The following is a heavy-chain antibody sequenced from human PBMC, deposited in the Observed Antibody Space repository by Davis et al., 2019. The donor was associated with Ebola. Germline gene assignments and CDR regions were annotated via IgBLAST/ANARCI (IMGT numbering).Heavy chain of an antibody. CDR2: IYTGDSDT. D-gene: IGHD1-20*01. CDR1: GNSFSTHW. Sequence: GESLKISCKDSGNSFSTHWIGWVRQMPGKGLEWMGVIYTGDSDTRYSPSFRGQVTISADKSITTAYLKCSSLKASDTAMYYCASLRRTITGMDDGFDIWGQGTKVTVSS. J-gene: IGHJ3*02. CDR3: ASLRRTITGMDDGFDI. V-gene: IGHV5-51*01.